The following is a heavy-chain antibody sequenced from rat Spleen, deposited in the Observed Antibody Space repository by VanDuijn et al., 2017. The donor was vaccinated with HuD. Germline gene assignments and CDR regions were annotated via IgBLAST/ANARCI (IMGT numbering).Heavy chain of an antibody. CDR1: GFTFSSFA. D-gene: IGHD4-1*01. CDR2: ISYDGGHT. CDR3: AKYDLPEYFDY. V-gene: IGHV5-25*01. Sequence: EVQLVESGGGLVQPGRSMKLSCAASGFTFSSFAMAWVRQAPTKGLEWVASISYDGGHTYYRDSVKGRFTISRDNAKSILYLQMDSLWSEDTSTYDCAKYDLPEYFDYWGQGVMVTVSS. J-gene: IGHJ2*01.